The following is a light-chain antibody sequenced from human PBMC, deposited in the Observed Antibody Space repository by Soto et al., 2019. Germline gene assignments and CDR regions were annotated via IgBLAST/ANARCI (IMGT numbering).Light chain of an antibody. CDR1: SSDVGGYNY. Sequence: CELTQPAYLAGSPGQSITISCTGTSSDVGGYNYVSWYQQHPGKAPKFMIYDVSNRPSGVSNRFSGSKSGNTASLTISGLQAEDEADYYCSSYTTSNTRQIVFGTGTKVTGL. J-gene: IGLJ1*01. CDR3: SSYTTSNTRQIV. V-gene: IGLV2-14*01. CDR2: DVS.